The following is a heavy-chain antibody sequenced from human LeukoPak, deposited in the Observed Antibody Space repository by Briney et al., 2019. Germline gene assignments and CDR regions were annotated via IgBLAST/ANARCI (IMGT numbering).Heavy chain of an antibody. CDR3: ARIYDSSGLYAFDI. V-gene: IGHV3-7*01. J-gene: IGHJ3*02. Sequence: TGGSLRLSCAASGFTFSSYWMSWVRQAPGKGLEWVANIKQDGSEKYYVDSVKGRFTISRDNAKNSLYLQMNSLRGEDTAVYYCARIYDSSGLYAFDIWGQGTMVTVSS. D-gene: IGHD3-22*01. CDR2: IKQDGSEK. CDR1: GFTFSSYW.